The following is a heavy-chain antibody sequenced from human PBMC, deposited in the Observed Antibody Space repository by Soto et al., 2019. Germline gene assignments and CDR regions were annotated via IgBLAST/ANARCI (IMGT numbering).Heavy chain of an antibody. CDR1: GGSISSGPYS. CDR3: ARLGGYCSSTKCYGYYGMDA. V-gene: IGHV4-39*01. J-gene: IGHJ6*02. Sequence: PSETLSLTCTVSGGSISSGPYSWGWIRQPPGEGLEWIGTFHYSENTYYNPSLESRVTISVDTSKNQFSLKVSSVTVADTAVYFCARLGGYCSSTKCYGYYGMDAWGQGTTVTSP. CDR2: FHYSENT. D-gene: IGHD2-2*01.